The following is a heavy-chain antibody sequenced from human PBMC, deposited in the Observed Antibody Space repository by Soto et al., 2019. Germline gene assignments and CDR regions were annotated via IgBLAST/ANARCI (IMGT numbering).Heavy chain of an antibody. Sequence: QVQLVQSGAEVKKPGASVKVYCKASGYTFTSYDINWVRQATGQGLEWMGWMNPNSGNTGFAQKFQGRVTMTRNTTLGTAYTELSSPRTEDTAVYYCARGTQDVPDHWGQGTRVTVSS. CDR2: MNPNSGNT. V-gene: IGHV1-8*01. CDR3: ARGTQDVPDH. J-gene: IGHJ4*02. CDR1: GYTFTSYD.